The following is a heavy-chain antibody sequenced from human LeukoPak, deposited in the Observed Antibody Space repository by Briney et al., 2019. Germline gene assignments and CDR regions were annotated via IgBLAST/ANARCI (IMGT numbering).Heavy chain of an antibody. Sequence: GGSLRLSCAAPGFTVSSNYMSWVRQAPGKGLEWVSVIYSGGSTYYADSVKGRFTISRHNSKNTLYLQMNSLRAEDTAVYYCARAGSGGAFDIWGQGTMVTVSS. CDR2: IYSGGST. V-gene: IGHV3-53*04. CDR3: ARAGSGGAFDI. D-gene: IGHD3-10*01. J-gene: IGHJ3*02. CDR1: GFTVSSNY.